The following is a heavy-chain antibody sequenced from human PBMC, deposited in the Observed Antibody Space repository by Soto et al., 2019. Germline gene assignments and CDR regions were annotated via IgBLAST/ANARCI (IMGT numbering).Heavy chain of an antibody. CDR1: GFTFSSHG. J-gene: IGHJ4*02. CDR2: ISYDGNIK. Sequence: GGSLRLSCATSGFTFSSHGMNWVRQAPGKRLEWVAVISYDGNIKYYADSVKGRFSISRDNSKNTLHLEMTNVRADDTEVCYCANVTWQGLGGSGDWVPGTLVSVSS. V-gene: IGHV3-30*18. D-gene: IGHD6-19*01. CDR3: ANVTWQGLGGSGD.